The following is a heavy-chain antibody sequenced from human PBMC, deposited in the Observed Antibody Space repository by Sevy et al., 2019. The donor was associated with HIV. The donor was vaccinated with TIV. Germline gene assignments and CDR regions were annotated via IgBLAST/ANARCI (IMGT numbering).Heavy chain of an antibody. Sequence: GGSLRLSCAASGFTFSSYAMSWVRQAPGKGLEWVSAISGSGGSTYYADSVKGRFTISRDNSKNTLYLQMNGLRAEDTAVYYCAKVYRGYSYGYMGYYYYGMDVWGQGTTVTVSS. CDR1: GFTFSSYA. CDR2: ISGSGGST. D-gene: IGHD5-18*01. J-gene: IGHJ6*02. CDR3: AKVYRGYSYGYMGYYYYGMDV. V-gene: IGHV3-23*01.